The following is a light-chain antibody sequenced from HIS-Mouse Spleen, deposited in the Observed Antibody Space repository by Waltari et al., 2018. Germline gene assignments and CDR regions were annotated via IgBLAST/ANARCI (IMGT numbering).Light chain of an antibody. Sequence: SYELTQPPSVSVSPGQTASITCSGAKLGDKSASWYQQKPGQSPVLVIYQDSKRPSGIPERFSGSNSGNTATLTISGTQAMDEADYYCQAWDSSTYVVFGGGTKLTVL. CDR2: QDS. J-gene: IGLJ2*01. CDR1: KLGDKS. V-gene: IGLV3-1*01. CDR3: QAWDSSTYVV.